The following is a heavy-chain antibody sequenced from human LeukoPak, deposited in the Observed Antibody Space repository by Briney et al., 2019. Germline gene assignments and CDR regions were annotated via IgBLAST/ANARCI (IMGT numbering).Heavy chain of an antibody. CDR1: GFTFSAYA. Sequence: GGSLRLSCSASGFTFSAYAMYWVRQAPGKGLEYVSGISSNGGSSFYADSVKGRFTISRDNSKNTLYLQMSSLRAEDTAVYYCVKITSVTGGDCWGQGTRLTVSS. V-gene: IGHV3-64D*09. CDR2: ISSNGGSS. D-gene: IGHD1-1*01. J-gene: IGHJ4*02. CDR3: VKITSVTGGDC.